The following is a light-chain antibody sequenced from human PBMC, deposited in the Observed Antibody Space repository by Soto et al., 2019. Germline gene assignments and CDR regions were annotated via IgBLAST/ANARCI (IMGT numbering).Light chain of an antibody. V-gene: IGLV1-40*01. CDR2: GYS. J-gene: IGLJ1*01. CDR1: SPNIGAGCD. CDR3: QSHDSSLSAYV. Sequence: QSVLTQPPSVCGAPGQSDTIYYTESSPNIGAGCDGHWYRQLPGTGPKLRISGYSNRPSGVPNRFSGSRSGTSAALAITGLQAEDEADYYCQSHDSSLSAYVFRTGSKGTLL.